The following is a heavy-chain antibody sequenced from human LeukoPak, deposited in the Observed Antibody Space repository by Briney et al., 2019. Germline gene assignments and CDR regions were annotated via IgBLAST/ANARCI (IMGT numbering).Heavy chain of an antibody. V-gene: IGHV4-59*01. J-gene: IGHJ4*02. CDR1: DDSITTYY. CDR2: IFYSGST. D-gene: IGHD6-19*01. Sequence: PSETLSLTCTVSDDSITTYYWSWVRQPPGKGLEWIGYIFYSGSTNYNPSPKSRVPISIDTSKNQLSLKLSSVTAADTAVYYCARAKKSVAGFFDYWGQGSLVIVSS. CDR3: ARAKKSVAGFFDY.